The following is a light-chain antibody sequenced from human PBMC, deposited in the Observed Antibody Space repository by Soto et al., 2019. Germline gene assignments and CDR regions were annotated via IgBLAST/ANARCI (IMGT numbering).Light chain of an antibody. Sequence: EIVLTQSPGTLSLSPGERATLSCRASQSVGSSYLTWYQQKPGQAPRLLIYDVSSRATGIPDRFSGSGSGTDFTLTISRLEPEDCAVYYCQQYVSSPFTFGSGTKVDSK. CDR3: QQYVSSPFT. CDR1: QSVGSSY. V-gene: IGKV3-20*01. J-gene: IGKJ3*01. CDR2: DVS.